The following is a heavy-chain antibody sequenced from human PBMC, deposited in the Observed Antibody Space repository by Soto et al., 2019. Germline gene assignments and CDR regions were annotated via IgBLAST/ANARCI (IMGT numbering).Heavy chain of an antibody. CDR2: INHSGST. CDR3: ARDQEYSSSSRYFQH. V-gene: IGHV4-34*01. Sequence: PSETLSLTCAVYGGSFSGYYWSWIRQPPGKGLEWIGEINHSGSTNYNPSLKSRVTISVDTSKNQFSLKLSSVTAADTAVYYCARDQEYSSSSRYFQHWGQGTLVTVSS. J-gene: IGHJ1*01. CDR1: GGSFSGYY. D-gene: IGHD6-6*01.